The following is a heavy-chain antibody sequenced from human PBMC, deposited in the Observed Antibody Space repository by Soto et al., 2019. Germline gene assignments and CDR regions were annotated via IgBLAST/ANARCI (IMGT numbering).Heavy chain of an antibody. CDR1: GFICSSYD. Sequence: SLRLSCAVSGFICSSYDMSWVRQAPGKGLEWVSTILVGGSTHYEDSVKGRFTISRDTSKNTVYLQMNSLTAGDTAFYYYAKATATSGGAFEIYGQGTMVTVSS. CDR2: ILVGGST. J-gene: IGHJ3*02. V-gene: IGHV3-23*01. CDR3: AKATATSGGAFEI. D-gene: IGHD1-1*01.